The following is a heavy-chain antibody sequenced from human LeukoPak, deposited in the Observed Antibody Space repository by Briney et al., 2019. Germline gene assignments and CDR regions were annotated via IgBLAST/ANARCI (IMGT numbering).Heavy chain of an antibody. J-gene: IGHJ5*02. CDR3: ARDQGFDWLGALLSDWFDP. Sequence: GASVKVSCKASGYTFTSYGISWVRQAPGQGLEWMGWISAYNGNTNYAQKLQGRVTMTTDTSTSTAYMELRSLRSDDTAVYYCARDQGFDWLGALLSDWFDPWGQGTLVTVSS. CDR1: GYTFTSYG. V-gene: IGHV1-18*01. D-gene: IGHD3-9*01. CDR2: ISAYNGNT.